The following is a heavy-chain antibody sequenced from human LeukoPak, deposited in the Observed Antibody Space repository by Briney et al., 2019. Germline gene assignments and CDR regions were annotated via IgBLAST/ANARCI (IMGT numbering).Heavy chain of an antibody. CDR3: VRAGFTIMSGGVIVYNARFDL. Sequence: SVKVSCKASGGSFRSYAFSWVRQAPVQGLEWMGGIIPIFDTANYTQKFQGRVTIKADESTVYMDLSSLRSEDTAVYYCVRAGFTIMSGGVIVYNARFDLWGRGTLVTVSS. J-gene: IGHJ2*01. CDR2: IIPIFDTA. CDR1: GGSFRSYA. V-gene: IGHV1-69*13. D-gene: IGHD3-16*02.